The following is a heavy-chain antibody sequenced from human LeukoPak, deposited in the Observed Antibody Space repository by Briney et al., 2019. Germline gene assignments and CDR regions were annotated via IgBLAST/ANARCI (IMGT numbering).Heavy chain of an antibody. CDR1: GGSISSSSYY. J-gene: IGHJ6*03. CDR3: AKFYYYDSSGYYPKHYYYYYMDV. V-gene: IGHV4-39*01. Sequence: PSETLSLTCTVSGGSISSSSYYWGWIRQPPGKGLEWIGSIYYSGSTYYNPSLKRRVTISVDTSKNQFSLKLSSVTAADTAVYYCAKFYYYDSSGYYPKHYYYYYMDVWGKGTTVTISS. CDR2: IYYSGST. D-gene: IGHD3-22*01.